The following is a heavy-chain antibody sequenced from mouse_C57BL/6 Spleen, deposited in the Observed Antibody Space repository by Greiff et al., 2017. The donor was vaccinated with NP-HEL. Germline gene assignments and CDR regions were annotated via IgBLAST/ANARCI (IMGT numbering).Heavy chain of an antibody. Sequence: QVQLQQSGAELARPGASVKLSCKASGYTFTSYGISWVKQRTGQGLEWIGEIYPRSGNTYYNEKFKGKATLTADKSSSTAYMELRSLTSEDSAVYFCARRGDYGNYGARFDYWGQGTTLTVSS. CDR2: IYPRSGNT. J-gene: IGHJ2*01. CDR1: GYTFTSYG. V-gene: IGHV1-81*01. D-gene: IGHD2-1*01. CDR3: ARRGDYGNYGARFDY.